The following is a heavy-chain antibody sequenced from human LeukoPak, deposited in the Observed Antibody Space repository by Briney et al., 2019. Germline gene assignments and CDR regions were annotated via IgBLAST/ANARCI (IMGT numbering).Heavy chain of an antibody. Sequence: GASVKVSCKASGGTFSSYAISWVRQAPGQGLEWMGRIIPIFGTANYAQKFPGRVTITTDESTSTAYMELSSLRSEDTAVYYCARDGVGDWVVPSLSYFDYWGQGTLVTVSS. CDR2: IIPIFGTA. V-gene: IGHV1-69*05. CDR3: ARDGVGDWVVPSLSYFDY. D-gene: IGHD3-9*01. J-gene: IGHJ4*02. CDR1: GGTFSSYA.